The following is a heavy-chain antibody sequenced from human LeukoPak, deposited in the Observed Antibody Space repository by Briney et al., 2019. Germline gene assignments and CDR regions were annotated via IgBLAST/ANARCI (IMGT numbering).Heavy chain of an antibody. V-gene: IGHV4-34*01. CDR2: INHSGST. D-gene: IGHD5-18*01. Sequence: GSLRLSCAASGFTFSSYWMSWVRQAPGKGLEWIGEINHSGSTNYNPSLKSRVTISVDTSKNQFSLKLSSVTAADTAVYYCARVWLVDTAMGSDYWGQGTLVTVSS. J-gene: IGHJ4*02. CDR3: ARVWLVDTAMGSDY. CDR1: GFTFSSYW.